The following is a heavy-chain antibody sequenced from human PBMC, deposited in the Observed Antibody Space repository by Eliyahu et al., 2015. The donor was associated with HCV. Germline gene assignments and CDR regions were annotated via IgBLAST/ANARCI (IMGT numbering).Heavy chain of an antibody. D-gene: IGHD6-19*01. CDR1: XGSXTTSY. V-gene: IGHV4-59*01. J-gene: IGHJ5*02. CDR3: ASGGGGIAVTGTGGWFDP. CDR2: NHYSGRT. Sequence: QVQLQESGPGLXKPSETLSLTCTVSXGSXTTSYWRWIRXPPGKGLEWIGDNHYSGRTNYNPPLKSRVTLSVDTSKNQFSLNLTSVTTADTAMYYCASGGGGIAVTGTGGWFDPWGQGTLVTVSS.